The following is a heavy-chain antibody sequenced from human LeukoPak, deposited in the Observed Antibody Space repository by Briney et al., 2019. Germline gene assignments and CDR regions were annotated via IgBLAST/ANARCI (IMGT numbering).Heavy chain of an antibody. CDR1: GYTFTGYY. CDR2: INPNSGGT. CDR3: ARDLSSTSNWELDY. J-gene: IGHJ4*02. V-gene: IGHV1-2*02. D-gene: IGHD7-27*01. Sequence: ASVKVSCKASGYTFTGYYMHWVRQAPGQGLEWMGWINPNSGGTNYAQKFQGRVTMTRDTSISVSYMELNRLTSDDTAVYYCARDLSSTSNWELDYWGQGTLVTVSS.